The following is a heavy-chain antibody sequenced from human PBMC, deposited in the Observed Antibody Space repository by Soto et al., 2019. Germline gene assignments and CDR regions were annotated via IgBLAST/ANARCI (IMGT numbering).Heavy chain of an antibody. J-gene: IGHJ3*01. CDR2: IHSDGSST. CDR3: ARGQWGAFDL. D-gene: IGHD1-26*01. V-gene: IGHV3-74*01. Sequence: DVQLVESGGGSVQPGGSLSLSCAATGFTFSYYWMHWVRQAPGKGLVWVSRIHSDGSSTTDVDSVKGRFTISRDNAKKTLYLQMNSLRAEDTAVYYCARGQWGAFDLWGQGTMVTVAS. CDR1: GFTFSYYW.